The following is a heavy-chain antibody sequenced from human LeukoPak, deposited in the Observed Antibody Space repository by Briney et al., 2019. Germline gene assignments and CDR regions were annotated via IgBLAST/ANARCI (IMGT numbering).Heavy chain of an antibody. CDR2: IYYSGST. V-gene: IGHV4-59*01. CDR3: AREQYCSGGSCYGGWFDP. Sequence: SETLSLTCTVSGGSISSYYWSWIRQPPGKGLEWIGYIYYSGSTNYNPSLKSRVTISVDTSKNQFSLKLSSATAADTAVYYCAREQYCSGGSCYGGWFDPWGQGTLVTVSS. D-gene: IGHD2-15*01. CDR1: GGSISSYY. J-gene: IGHJ5*02.